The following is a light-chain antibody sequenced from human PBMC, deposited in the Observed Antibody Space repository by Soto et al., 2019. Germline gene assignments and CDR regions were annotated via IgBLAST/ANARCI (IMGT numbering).Light chain of an antibody. Sequence: EIVMTQSPATLSVSPGERATLSCRASQSVSSNYVAWFHQKPGQAPRLLIYGASSRATGVPDRFSASGSGTDFTLTISRLEPEDFAVYYCQRYGNSPITFGQGTRLEIK. J-gene: IGKJ5*01. CDR3: QRYGNSPIT. V-gene: IGKV3-20*01. CDR1: QSVSSNY. CDR2: GAS.